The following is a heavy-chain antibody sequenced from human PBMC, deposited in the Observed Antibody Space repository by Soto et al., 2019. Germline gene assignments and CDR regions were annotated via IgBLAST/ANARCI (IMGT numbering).Heavy chain of an antibody. CDR1: GLAFGSRA. CDR2: ITDTGGDA. Sequence: PGGSLRLSCVASGLAFGSRAMSWVRQAPGEGLQWVSTITDTGGDAKYADSVRGRFVISRDNSKKTLYLQMTSLTAEDSAMSFCPRGSTDSYPGSRIFDFWGRGTLVTFSS. CDR3: PRGSTDSYPGSRIFDF. J-gene: IGHJ4*02. D-gene: IGHD3-10*01. V-gene: IGHV3-23*01.